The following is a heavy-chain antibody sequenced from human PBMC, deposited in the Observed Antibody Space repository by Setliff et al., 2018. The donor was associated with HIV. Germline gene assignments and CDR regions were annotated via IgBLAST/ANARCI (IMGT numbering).Heavy chain of an antibody. D-gene: IGHD6-19*01. V-gene: IGHV1-69*05. J-gene: IGHJ5*02. Sequence: SVKVSCKASGDTLSIHPISWVRQAPGRGLEWMGGIIPAFGRANYAQKFQGRVTMTRDTSTSTVYMDLSSLRADDTAVYYCVRGYRSAWNSWFDAWGQGTRVTVSS. CDR2: IIPAFGRA. CDR1: GDTLSIHP. CDR3: VRGYRSAWNSWFDA.